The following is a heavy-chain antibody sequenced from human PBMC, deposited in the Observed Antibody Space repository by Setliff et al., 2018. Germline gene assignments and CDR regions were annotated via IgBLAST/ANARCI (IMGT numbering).Heavy chain of an antibody. CDR3: ARAAARAEYSDTSAYLPFDF. D-gene: IGHD3-16*01. CDR1: GSPISRGFY. Sequence: TLSLTCTVSGSPISRGFYWGWIRQSPGKGLEWIGSVYHSGSSYQNPSLRSRIAVSVDTSKNQFSLRLNSVTAADTAVYFCARAAARAEYSDTSAYLPFDFWGLGTLVTVSS. V-gene: IGHV4-38-2*02. CDR2: VYHSGSS. J-gene: IGHJ4*02.